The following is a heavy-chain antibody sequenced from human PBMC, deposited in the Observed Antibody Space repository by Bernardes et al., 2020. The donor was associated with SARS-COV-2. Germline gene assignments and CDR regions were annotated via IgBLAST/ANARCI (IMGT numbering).Heavy chain of an antibody. CDR3: VRLHGYLFDY. CDR1: ADSMSGFW. J-gene: IGHJ4*02. D-gene: IGHD5-12*01. V-gene: IGHV4-59*01. CDR2: TSYSGGT. Sequence: SETLSLTCTVSADSMSGFWWSWIRQPPGKGLEWVGYTSYSGGTNYNPSLQSRVTISIDTSKNQFSLRVSSVTTADTAVYYCVRLHGYLFDYWGQGTLVTVSS.